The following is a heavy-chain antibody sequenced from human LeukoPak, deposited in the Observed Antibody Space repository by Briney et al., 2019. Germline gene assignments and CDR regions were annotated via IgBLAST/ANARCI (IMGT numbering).Heavy chain of an antibody. V-gene: IGHV3-66*01. CDR1: GFTVTSNY. J-gene: IGHJ4*02. CDR2: IYSGGTT. CDR3: ASKLTSGY. Sequence: GGSLRLSCVVSGFTVTSNYMSWVRQAPGKGLEWVSVIYSGGTTNYADSVKGRFTVYRDNSKNSLYLQMNSLRAEDTAVYYCASKLTSGYWGQGTLVTVSS. D-gene: IGHD4-17*01.